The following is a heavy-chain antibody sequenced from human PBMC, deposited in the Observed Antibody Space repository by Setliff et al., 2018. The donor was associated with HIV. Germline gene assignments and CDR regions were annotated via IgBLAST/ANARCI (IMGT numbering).Heavy chain of an antibody. J-gene: IGHJ4*02. CDR3: ARGSCSGCYLSDY. D-gene: IGHD6-19*01. CDR1: GYTFTNYY. Sequence: SCKASGYTFTNYYIHWVRQAPGQGLEWMGIINPTGGGITYAQKLQGRVTMTRDTSTRTVYMELSSLRSEDTAVYYCARGSCSGCYLSDYWGLGTLVTVSS. V-gene: IGHV1-46*04. CDR2: INPTGGGI.